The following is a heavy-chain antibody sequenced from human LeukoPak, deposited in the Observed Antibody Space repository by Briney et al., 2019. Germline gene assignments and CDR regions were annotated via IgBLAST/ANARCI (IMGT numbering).Heavy chain of an antibody. CDR1: GGSISRYY. J-gene: IGHJ4*02. D-gene: IGHD5-24*01. V-gene: IGHV4-59*01. CDR3: ARFLDGYNPGFDY. CDR2: IYYSGST. Sequence: SETLSLTRTVSGGSISRYYWSWIPQPPGKGLERIGYIYYSGSTNYTPSLKSRVTISVDTSKNQSSLKLSSVTAAETAVYYCARFLDGYNPGFDYWGQGTLVTVSS.